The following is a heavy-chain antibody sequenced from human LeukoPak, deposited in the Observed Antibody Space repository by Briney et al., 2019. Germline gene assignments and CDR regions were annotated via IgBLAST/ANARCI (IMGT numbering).Heavy chain of an antibody. D-gene: IGHD3-3*01. CDR1: GGSISSGSYY. Sequence: SQTLSLTCTVSGGSISSGSYYWSWIRQPAGKGLEWIGRIYTSGSTNYNPSLKSRVTISVDTSKNQFSLKLSSVTAADTAVYYCARYYDDKDAFDIWGQGTMVTVSS. CDR2: IYTSGST. CDR3: ARYYDDKDAFDI. J-gene: IGHJ3*02. V-gene: IGHV4-61*02.